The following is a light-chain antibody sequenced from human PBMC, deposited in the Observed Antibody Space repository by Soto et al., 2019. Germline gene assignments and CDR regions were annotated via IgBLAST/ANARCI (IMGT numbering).Light chain of an antibody. CDR2: EVS. CDR1: SSDVGGYNY. Sequence: QSALTQPASVSGSPGQSITISCTGTSSDVGGYNYVSWYQQHPGKAPKLMIYEVSNRPSGVSNRFSGSKSGNTASLTISGLQAEDEADYYCSSYPSSRTYVFGTGTKLTVL. V-gene: IGLV2-14*01. J-gene: IGLJ1*01. CDR3: SSYPSSRTYV.